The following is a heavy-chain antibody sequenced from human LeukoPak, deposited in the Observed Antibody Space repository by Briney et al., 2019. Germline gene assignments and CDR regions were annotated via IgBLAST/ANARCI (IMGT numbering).Heavy chain of an antibody. D-gene: IGHD1-1*01. CDR3: ARGASAVVNGWFDP. CDR2: MNPNSGNT. V-gene: IGHV1-8*03. J-gene: IGHJ5*02. CDR1: GYTFTSYD. Sequence: ASVKVSCKASGYTFTSYDINWVRQATGQGLEWMGWMNPNSGNTGYAQKFQGRVTITRNTSISTAYMELSSLRSEDTAVYYCARGASAVVNGWFDPWGQGTLVTVSS.